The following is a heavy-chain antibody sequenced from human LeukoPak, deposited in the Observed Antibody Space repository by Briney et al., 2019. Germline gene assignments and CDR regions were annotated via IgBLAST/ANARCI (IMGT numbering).Heavy chain of an antibody. J-gene: IGHJ5*02. CDR3: ARNYYDSSGYYYGDWFDP. CDR2: IYYSGST. D-gene: IGHD3-22*01. Sequence: SETLSLTCTVSGGSMSPYHWGWIRQPPGKGLEWTGYIYYSGSTNYNPSLNSRVTISVDTSKNQFSLKLSSVTAADTAVYYCARNYYDSSGYYYGDWFDPWGQGTLVTVSS. CDR1: GGSMSPYH. V-gene: IGHV4-59*08.